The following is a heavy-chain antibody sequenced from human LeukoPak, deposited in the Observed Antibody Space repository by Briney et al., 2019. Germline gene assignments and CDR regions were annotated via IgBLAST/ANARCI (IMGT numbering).Heavy chain of an antibody. CDR1: GYTFTSYY. Sequence: ASVKVSCKASGYTFTSYYMHWVRQAPGQGLEWMGIINPSGGSTSYAQKFQGRVTMTRDMSTSTAYMELRSLRSDDTAMYYCARSGRGTYYYFDLWGQGTLVTVSS. J-gene: IGHJ4*02. V-gene: IGHV1-46*01. CDR3: ARSGRGTYYYFDL. D-gene: IGHD1-26*01. CDR2: INPSGGST.